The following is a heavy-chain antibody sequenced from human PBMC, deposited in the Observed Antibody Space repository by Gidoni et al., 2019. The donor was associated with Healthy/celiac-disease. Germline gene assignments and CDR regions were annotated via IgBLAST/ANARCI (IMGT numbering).Heavy chain of an antibody. CDR1: GGSFSGYY. V-gene: IGHV4-34*01. Sequence: QVQLQQWGAGLLKPSETLSLTCAVYGGSFSGYYWSWIRQPPGKGLEWIGEIKHSGSTNYNPSLESRVTMSVDTSQDQFSLKLSSVTAADTAVYYCAGGGSDYVWGSYRLIYYFDYWGQGTLVTVSS. J-gene: IGHJ4*02. CDR2: IKHSGST. D-gene: IGHD3-16*02. CDR3: AGGGSDYVWGSYRLIYYFDY.